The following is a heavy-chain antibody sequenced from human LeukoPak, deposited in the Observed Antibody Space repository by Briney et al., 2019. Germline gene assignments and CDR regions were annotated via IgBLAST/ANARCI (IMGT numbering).Heavy chain of an antibody. CDR3: AKDRGDGYKAPDL. CDR1: GFTFSSYA. CDR2: ISGSGGST. J-gene: IGHJ2*01. V-gene: IGHV3-23*01. Sequence: PGGTLRLSCAASGFTFSSYAMSWVRQAPGKGLEWVSAISGSGGSTYYADSVKGRFTISRDNSKNTLYLQMNSLRAEDTAVYYCAKDRGDGYKAPDLWGRGTLVTVSS. D-gene: IGHD5-12*01.